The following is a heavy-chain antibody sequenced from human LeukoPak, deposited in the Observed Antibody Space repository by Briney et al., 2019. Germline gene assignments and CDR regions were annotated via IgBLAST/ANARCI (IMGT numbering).Heavy chain of an antibody. D-gene: IGHD5-24*01. V-gene: IGHV3-7*01. CDR2: IKQDGSQK. J-gene: IGHJ4*02. CDR1: GFTFSSYW. Sequence: PGGSLRLSCAASGFTFSSYWMSWVRQAPGKGLEWVAIIKQDGSQKYYVDSVKGRFTISRDNAKNSLYLQMNSLRAGDTAVYYCARDQSDGYGQLYWGQGTLVTVSS. CDR3: ARDQSDGYGQLY.